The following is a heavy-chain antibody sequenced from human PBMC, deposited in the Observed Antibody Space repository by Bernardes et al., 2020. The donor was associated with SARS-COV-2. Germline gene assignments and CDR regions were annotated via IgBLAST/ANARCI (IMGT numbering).Heavy chain of an antibody. CDR2: IWYDGSNK. CDR3: SGSSSYYYGMDV. Sequence: GGSLRLSRAASGFTFSSYGMHWVRQAPGKGLEWVAVIWYDGSNKYYADSVKGRFTISRDNSKNTLYLQMNSLRAEDTAVYYCSGSSSYYYGMDVWGQGTTVTVSS. V-gene: IGHV3-33*01. D-gene: IGHD6-13*01. J-gene: IGHJ6*02. CDR1: GFTFSSYG.